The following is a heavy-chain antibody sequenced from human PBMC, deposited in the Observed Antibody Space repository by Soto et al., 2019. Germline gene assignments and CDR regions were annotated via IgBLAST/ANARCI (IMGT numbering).Heavy chain of an antibody. CDR1: GFTFSSYG. Sequence: ALRLSCAASGFTFSSYGLPGVCQAPGPVVEWAAVISYDGSNKYYADSVKGRFTISRDNSKNTLYLQMNSLRAEDTAVYYCAKDFGSYYDLWSGYYTTTLDYCGQGTLVTVSS. D-gene: IGHD3-3*01. V-gene: IGHV3-30*18. CDR2: ISYDGSNK. J-gene: IGHJ4*02. CDR3: AKDFGSYYDLWSGYYTTTLDY.